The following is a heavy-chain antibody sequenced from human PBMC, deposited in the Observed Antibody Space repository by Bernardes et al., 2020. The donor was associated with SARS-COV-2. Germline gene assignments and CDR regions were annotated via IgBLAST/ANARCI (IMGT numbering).Heavy chain of an antibody. CDR1: GGSFNAYY. J-gene: IGHJ5*02. D-gene: IGHD3-16*01. CDR3: ARVWKDEYVWGSDPYPWIDP. V-gene: IGHV4-34*01. CDR2: INHSGST. Sequence: SETLSLTCAVYGGSFNAYYWSWIRQTPGKGLEWIGEINHSGSTNYNPSLKSRVTMSVDTSKNQFSLKLTSVTAADTAVYYCARVWKDEYVWGSDPYPWIDPWGQGSLVTVSS.